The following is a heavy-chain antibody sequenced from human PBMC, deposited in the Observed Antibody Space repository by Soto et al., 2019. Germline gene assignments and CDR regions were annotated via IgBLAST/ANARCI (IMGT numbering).Heavy chain of an antibody. Sequence: SETLSLTCSIYSGSLSGYYWSWIRQPPGKGLEWIGEISQSGNTNYSPSLKSRVSISIDTSKKQFSLNLASVSAADTAVYYCARAPKVSGSSQTRPDFWGQGTLVTVSS. V-gene: IGHV4-34*01. D-gene: IGHD6-6*01. CDR2: ISQSGNT. CDR1: SGSLSGYY. CDR3: ARAPKVSGSSQTRPDF. J-gene: IGHJ4*02.